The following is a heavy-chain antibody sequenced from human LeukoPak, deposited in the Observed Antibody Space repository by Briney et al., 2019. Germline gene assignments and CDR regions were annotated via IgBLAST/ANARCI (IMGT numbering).Heavy chain of an antibody. D-gene: IGHD2-8*02. CDR2: IFPSGGEI. CDR3: VTYRQVLLPFES. V-gene: IGHV3-23*01. CDR1: GFTFSTFA. Sequence: GGSLRLSCAASGFTFSTFAMIWVRQPPGKGLEWVSSIFPSGGEIHYADSVRGRFTISRDNSKSTLSLQMNSLRAEDTAIYYCVTYRQVLLPFESWGQGTLVTVSS. J-gene: IGHJ4*02.